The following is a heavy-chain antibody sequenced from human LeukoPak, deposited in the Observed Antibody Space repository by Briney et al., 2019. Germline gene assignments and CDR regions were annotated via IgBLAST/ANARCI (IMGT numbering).Heavy chain of an antibody. D-gene: IGHD2-2*01. CDR1: GYSFTSYW. J-gene: IGHJ5*02. CDR2: IYPGDSDT. Sequence: GESLKISCQGSGYSFTSYWIGRVRQMPGKGLEWMGIIYPGDSDTRYSPSFQGQVTISADKSISTAYLQWSSLKASDTAMYYCARHGVPAAMRNWFDPWGQGTLVTVSS. CDR3: ARHGVPAAMRNWFDP. V-gene: IGHV5-51*01.